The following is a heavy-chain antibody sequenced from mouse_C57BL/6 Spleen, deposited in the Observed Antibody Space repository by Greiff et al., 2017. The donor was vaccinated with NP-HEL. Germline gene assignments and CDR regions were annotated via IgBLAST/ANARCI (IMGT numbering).Heavy chain of an antibody. Sequence: QVQLKQPGAELVKPGASVKMSCKASGYTFTSYWITWVKQRPGQGLEWIGDIYPGSGSTNYNEKFKSKATLTVDTSSSTAYMQLSSLTSEDSAVYYCARNPARYDYDNFDDWGQGTTLTVSS. CDR2: IYPGSGST. J-gene: IGHJ2*01. CDR1: GYTFTSYW. CDR3: ARNPARYDYDNFDD. V-gene: IGHV1-55*01. D-gene: IGHD2-4*01.